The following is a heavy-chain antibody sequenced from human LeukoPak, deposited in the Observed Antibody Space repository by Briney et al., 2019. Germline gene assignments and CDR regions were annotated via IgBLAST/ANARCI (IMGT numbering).Heavy chain of an antibody. V-gene: IGHV4-39*01. CDR2: IYCSGNP. D-gene: IGHD2-2*01. Sequence: SETLSLTCTVSAGTISSSRYYWGWLGQPPGKVLEFIGSIYCSGNPYYSPYQMCRVTISEDTYKHQYVLKLSSVAAEDTAVYYCARQLGYCRSTSSYADKVVYWRQGTLVTVST. CDR3: ARQLGYCRSTSSYADKVVY. J-gene: IGHJ4*02. CDR1: AGTISSSRYY.